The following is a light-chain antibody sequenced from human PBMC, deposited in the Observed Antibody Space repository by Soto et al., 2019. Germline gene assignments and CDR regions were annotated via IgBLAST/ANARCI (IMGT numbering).Light chain of an antibody. CDR3: QQYNNAPPFT. CDR2: SAS. Sequence: DIQMTQSPSSLSASVGDRVTITCRASQGISNTLAWYQQKPGKVPKLLIYSASTLQSGVPSRFRGSGSGTDFTLTISSLQPQDVATYYCQQYNNAPPFTCGPGTKVEIK. V-gene: IGKV1-27*01. CDR1: QGISNT. J-gene: IGKJ3*01.